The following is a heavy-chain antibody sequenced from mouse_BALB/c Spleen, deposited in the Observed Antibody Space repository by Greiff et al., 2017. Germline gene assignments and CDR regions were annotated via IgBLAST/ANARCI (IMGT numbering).Heavy chain of an antibody. J-gene: IGHJ2*01. Sequence: EVKVEESGGGLVQPGGSRKLSCAASGFTFSSFGMHWVRQAPEKGLEWVAYISSGSSTIYYADTVKGRFTISRDNPNNTLYLQMTSLRSEDTAMYYCARDSITTVVNYFDYWGQGTTLTVSS. CDR2: ISSGSSTI. D-gene: IGHD1-1*01. CDR3: ARDSITTVVNYFDY. CDR1: GFTFSSFG. V-gene: IGHV5-17*02.